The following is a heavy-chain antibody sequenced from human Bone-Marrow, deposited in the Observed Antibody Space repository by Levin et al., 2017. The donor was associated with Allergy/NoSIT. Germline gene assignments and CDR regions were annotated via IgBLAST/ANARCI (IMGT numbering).Heavy chain of an antibody. J-gene: IGHJ4*02. V-gene: IGHV3-23*01. CDR1: GFTFNNFA. CDR3: AKQAITPTHFDN. CDR2: ISGPATNT. D-gene: IGHD1-14*01. Sequence: GGSLRLSCAVSGFTFNNFAMTWVRQAPGKGLEWVSAISGPATNTFYAESVKGRFTISRDNSKNTLYLHMNSLRGEDTAVYYCAKQAITPTHFDNWGQGTLVTVSS.